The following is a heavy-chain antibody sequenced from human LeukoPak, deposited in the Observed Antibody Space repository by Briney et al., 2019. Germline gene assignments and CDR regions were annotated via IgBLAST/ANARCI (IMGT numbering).Heavy chain of an antibody. CDR1: GGSISSGDYY. CDR3: ASSSTSWFDY. Sequence: SETLSLTCTISGGSISSGDYYWSWIRQPPGKGLEWIGYIYYSGSTYYNPSLKSRVTIPVDTSKNQFSLKLSSVTAADTAVYYCASSSTSWFDYWGQGTLVTVSS. D-gene: IGHD2-2*01. CDR2: IYYSGST. V-gene: IGHV4-30-4*01. J-gene: IGHJ4*02.